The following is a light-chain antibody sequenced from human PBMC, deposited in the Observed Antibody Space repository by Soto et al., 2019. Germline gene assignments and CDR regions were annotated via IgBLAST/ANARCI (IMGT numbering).Light chain of an antibody. Sequence: EIVLTQSPATLSLSPGERATLSCRASQSVSSNLAWYQQKPGQAPRLLIFDASHRATAIPARFSGSGSGTDFTLTISSLEPEDFAVYYCQQRSSWPLTFGGGTKVEIK. CDR1: QSVSSN. J-gene: IGKJ4*01. CDR3: QQRSSWPLT. V-gene: IGKV3-11*01. CDR2: DAS.